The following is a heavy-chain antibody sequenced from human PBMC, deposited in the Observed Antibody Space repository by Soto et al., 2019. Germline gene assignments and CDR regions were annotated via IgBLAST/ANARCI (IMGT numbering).Heavy chain of an antibody. CDR1: GFSLSTSGVG. Sequence: QITLKESGPTLVKPTQTLTLTCTFSGFSLSTSGVGVGWIRQPPGKALEWLALIYWDDDKRYSPSLKSRLTITKDTSKNQVVLTMTNMDPVDTATYYCAHTLGIVATMLNWSDPWGQGTLVTVSS. CDR3: AHTLGIVATMLNWSDP. V-gene: IGHV2-5*02. D-gene: IGHD5-12*01. J-gene: IGHJ5*02. CDR2: IYWDDDK.